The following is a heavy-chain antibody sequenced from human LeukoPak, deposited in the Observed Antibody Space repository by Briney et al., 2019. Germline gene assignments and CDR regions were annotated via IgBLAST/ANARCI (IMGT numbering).Heavy chain of an antibody. CDR2: IYTSGST. Sequence: SETLSLTCTASGGSISSYYWSWIRQPAGKGLEWIGRIYTSGSTNYNPSFKSRVTMSVDTSKNQFSLKLSSVTAADTAVYYCARHYCSGGGCPLGGDWFDPWGQGTLVTVSS. D-gene: IGHD2-15*01. J-gene: IGHJ5*02. CDR3: ARHYCSGGGCPLGGDWFDP. CDR1: GGSISSYY. V-gene: IGHV4-4*07.